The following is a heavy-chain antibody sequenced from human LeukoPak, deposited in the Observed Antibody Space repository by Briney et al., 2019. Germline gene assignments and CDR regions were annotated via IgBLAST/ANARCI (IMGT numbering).Heavy chain of an antibody. CDR2: ISWNGHHS. CDR1: GFTFGDNA. CDR3: AKGPGAAVGKRYIQH. Sequence: GGSLRLSCAASGFTFGDNAMHWVRQPPGKGLEWLSFISWNGHHSYYGDSVRGRFTISRDNNKNSLSLQMNSLRAEDTALYYCAKGPGAAVGKRYIQHWGQGTLVTVSS. D-gene: IGHD6-13*01. J-gene: IGHJ1*01. V-gene: IGHV3-43D*03.